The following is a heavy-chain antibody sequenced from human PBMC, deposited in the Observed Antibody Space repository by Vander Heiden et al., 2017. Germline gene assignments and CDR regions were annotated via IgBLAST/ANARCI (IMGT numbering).Heavy chain of an antibody. J-gene: IGHJ4*02. Sequence: EVQLVESGGGLVQPGGSLRLSCAASGFTFSNAWLSWGRQGPGKGLEWVGRIKSKTGGGTTDYAAPVKGRFTISRDDSKNTLYLQMNSLKTEDTAVYYCTTIGKWLQVFDYWGQGTLVTVSS. V-gene: IGHV3-15*01. CDR1: GFTFSNAW. D-gene: IGHD3-22*01. CDR3: TTIGKWLQVFDY. CDR2: IKSKTGGGTT.